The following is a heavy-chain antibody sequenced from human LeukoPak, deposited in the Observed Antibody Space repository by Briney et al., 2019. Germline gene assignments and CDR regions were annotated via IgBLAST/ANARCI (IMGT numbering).Heavy chain of an antibody. J-gene: IGHJ4*02. CDR3: ARAVQLWLYFDY. CDR2: IYYSGST. CDR1: GGSISSSSYY. Sequence: SETLSLTCTVSGGSISSSSYYWGWIRQPPGKGLEWIGSIYYSGSTYYNPSLKSRVTISVDTSKNQLSLKLSSVTAADTAVYYCARAVQLWLYFDYWGQGTLVTVSS. V-gene: IGHV4-39*07. D-gene: IGHD5-18*01.